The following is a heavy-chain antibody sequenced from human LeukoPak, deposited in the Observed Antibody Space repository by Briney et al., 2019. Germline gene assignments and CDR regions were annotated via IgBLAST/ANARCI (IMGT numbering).Heavy chain of an antibody. V-gene: IGHV4-39*01. D-gene: IGHD5-12*01. CDR3: ATPGGWLRQSYYFDY. J-gene: IGHJ4*02. CDR1: GGSISSSSYY. CDR2: IYYSGST. Sequence: PSETLSLTCTVSGGSISSSSYYWGWIRQPPGKGLEWIGSIYYSGSTYYNPSLKSRVTISVDTSKNQFSLKLSSVTAADTAVYYCATPGGWLRQSYYFDYWGQGTLVTVSS.